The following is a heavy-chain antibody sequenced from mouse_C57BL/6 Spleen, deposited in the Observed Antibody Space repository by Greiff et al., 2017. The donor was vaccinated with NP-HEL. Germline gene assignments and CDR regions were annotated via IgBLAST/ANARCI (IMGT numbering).Heavy chain of an antibody. J-gene: IGHJ2*01. V-gene: IGHV1-18*01. CDR3: ARPDPDGYYFDY. D-gene: IGHD2-3*01. CDR1: GYTFTDYN. Sequence: EVQLQQSGPELVKPGASVKIPCKASGYTFTDYNMDWVKQSHGKSLEWIGDINPNNGGTIYNQKFKGKATLTVATSSSTAYMELRSLTSEDTAVYYCARPDPDGYYFDYWGQGTTLTVSS. CDR2: INPNNGGT.